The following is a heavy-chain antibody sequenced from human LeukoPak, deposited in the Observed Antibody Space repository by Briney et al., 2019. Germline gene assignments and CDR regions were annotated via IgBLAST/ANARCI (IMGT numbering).Heavy chain of an antibody. CDR3: ARDGGDTAMVTLPYYYYYMDV. CDR1: GYTFTSYG. CDR2: ISAYNGNT. J-gene: IGHJ6*03. V-gene: IGHV1-18*01. D-gene: IGHD5-18*01. Sequence: ASVKVSCKASGYTFTSYGISWVRQAPGQGLEWMGWISAYNGNTNYAQKLQGRVTMTTDTSTSTAYMELRSLRSDDTAVYYCARDGGDTAMVTLPYYYYYMDVWGKGTTVTVSS.